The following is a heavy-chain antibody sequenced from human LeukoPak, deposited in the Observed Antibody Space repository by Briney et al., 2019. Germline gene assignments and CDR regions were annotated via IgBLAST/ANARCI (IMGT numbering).Heavy chain of an antibody. CDR3: VRDVWGDRDSYFDY. CDR2: INTDGRST. J-gene: IGHJ4*02. D-gene: IGHD2-21*01. Sequence: PGGSLRLSCVASGFTFSSYWMHWVRQVPGKGLAWVSRINTDGRSTSYVDTVRGRFTMSRDNAKNTLYLQMNSLRAEDTAVYYCVRDVWGDRDSYFDYWGQGTLVTVSS. CDR1: GFTFSSYW. V-gene: IGHV3-74*01.